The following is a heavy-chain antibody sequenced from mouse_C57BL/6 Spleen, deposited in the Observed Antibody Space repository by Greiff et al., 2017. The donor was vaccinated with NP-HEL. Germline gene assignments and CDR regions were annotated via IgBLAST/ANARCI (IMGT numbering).Heavy chain of an antibody. CDR3: ARAQGDYDEGYWYFDV. Sequence: EVQVVESGGGLVKPGGSLKLSCAASGFTFSSYTMSWVRQTPEKRLEWVATISGGGGNTYYPDSVKGRFTISRDNAKNTLYLQMSSLRSEDTALYYCARAQGDYDEGYWYFDVWGTGTTVTVSS. CDR1: GFTFSSYT. CDR2: ISGGGGNT. J-gene: IGHJ1*03. D-gene: IGHD2-4*01. V-gene: IGHV5-9*01.